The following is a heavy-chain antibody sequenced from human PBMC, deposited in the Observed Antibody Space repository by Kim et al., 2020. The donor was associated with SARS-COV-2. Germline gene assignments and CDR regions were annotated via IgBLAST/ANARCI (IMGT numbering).Heavy chain of an antibody. Sequence: GRFTIARDNAKNSLYLQMNSLRAEDTAVYYCARDGSTSCPLCYYYYYMDVWGKGTTVTVSS. J-gene: IGHJ6*03. V-gene: IGHV3-11*06. CDR3: ARDGSTSCPLCYYYYYMDV. D-gene: IGHD2-2*01.